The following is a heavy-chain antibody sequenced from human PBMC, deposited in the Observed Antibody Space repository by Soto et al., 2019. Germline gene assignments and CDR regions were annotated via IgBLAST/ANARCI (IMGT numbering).Heavy chain of an antibody. CDR3: ARGNLGYCSGGSCYSIDY. CDR1: GFTFSSYG. Sequence: PGGSLRLSCAASGFTFSSYGMHWVRQAPGKGLEWVAVIWYDGSNKYYADSVKGRFTISRDNSKNTLYLQMNSLRAEDTAVYYCARGNLGYCSGGSCYSIDYWGQGTLVTVSS. D-gene: IGHD2-15*01. J-gene: IGHJ4*02. CDR2: IWYDGSNK. V-gene: IGHV3-33*01.